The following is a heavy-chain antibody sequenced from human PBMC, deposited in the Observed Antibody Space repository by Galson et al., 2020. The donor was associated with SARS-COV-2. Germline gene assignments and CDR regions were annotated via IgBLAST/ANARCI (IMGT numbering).Heavy chain of an antibody. D-gene: IGHD2-21*02. Sequence: ASVKVSCKASVYTFTGYYIHWVRQAPGQGLEWMGWIIPTSGATHYAQRFQGRVTMTGDTSMTTVYMELSSLRSDDTAVYYCARDPENFLTFDYWGQGTLVTVSS. J-gene: IGHJ4*02. V-gene: IGHV1-2*02. CDR1: VYTFTGYY. CDR2: IIPTSGAT. CDR3: ARDPENFLTFDY.